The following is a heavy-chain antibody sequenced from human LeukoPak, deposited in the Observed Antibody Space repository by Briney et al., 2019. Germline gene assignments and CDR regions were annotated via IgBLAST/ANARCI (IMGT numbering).Heavy chain of an antibody. J-gene: IGHJ4*02. CDR2: ISAYNGNT. V-gene: IGHV1-18*01. CDR3: ARGRPTSY. Sequence: ASVKVSCKASGYTFTSYGISWVRQAPGQGLEWMGWISAYNGNTNYAQKFQGRVTMTRNTSISTAYMELSSLRSEDTAVYYCARGRPTSYWGQGTLVTVSS. CDR1: GYTFTSYG.